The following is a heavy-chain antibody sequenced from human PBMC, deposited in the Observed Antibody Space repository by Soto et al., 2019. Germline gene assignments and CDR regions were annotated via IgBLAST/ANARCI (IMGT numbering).Heavy chain of an antibody. CDR2: SYSGGST. CDR3: VRSPLLTTFDY. Sequence: PGGSLRLSCVASGFTVRTMYMSWVRQAPGKGLEWVSVSYSGGSTYYADSVKGRFTISRDNFKNTVYLQMDSLRTEDTAVYYCVRSPLLTTFDYWGQGTVVTVSS. D-gene: IGHD1-1*01. V-gene: IGHV3-66*01. J-gene: IGHJ4*02. CDR1: GFTVRTMY.